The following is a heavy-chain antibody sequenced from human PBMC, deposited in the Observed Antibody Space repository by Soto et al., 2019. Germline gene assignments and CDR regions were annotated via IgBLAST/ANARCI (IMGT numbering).Heavy chain of an antibody. D-gene: IGHD4-17*01. Sequence: PSETLSLTCTVSGGSISSGGYYWSWIRQHPGKGLEWIGYIYYSGSTYYNPSLKSRVTISVDTSKNQFSLKLSSVTAADTAVYYCARTPGVGPTVTTVNIAFDIWGQGTMVTVSS. J-gene: IGHJ3*02. CDR3: ARTPGVGPTVTTVNIAFDI. V-gene: IGHV4-31*03. CDR1: GGSISSGGYY. CDR2: IYYSGST.